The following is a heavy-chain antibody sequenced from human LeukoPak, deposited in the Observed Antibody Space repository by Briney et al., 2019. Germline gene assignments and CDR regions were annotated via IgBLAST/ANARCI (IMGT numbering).Heavy chain of an antibody. CDR3: AKDSVSREYCSGGSCYPYLFDD. CDR1: GFTFSSYA. Sequence: GGSLSLSCAASGFTFSSYAMSWSRKAQGTGLGLVSGISGGGSSTYYADSVEGRFTISRDNSKNTLYLQMNSMRAEDTGVYYCAKDSVSREYCSGGSCYPYLFDDWGQGTLVTVSS. V-gene: IGHV3-23*01. D-gene: IGHD2-15*01. CDR2: ISGGGSST. J-gene: IGHJ4*02.